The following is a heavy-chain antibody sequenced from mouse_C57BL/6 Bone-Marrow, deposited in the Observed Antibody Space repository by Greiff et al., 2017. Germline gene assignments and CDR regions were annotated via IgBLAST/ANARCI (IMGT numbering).Heavy chain of an antibody. D-gene: IGHD1-1*01. CDR2: IDPSDSET. V-gene: IGHV1-52*01. CDR1: GYTFTSYW. CDR3: ARTDRGSRWYFDV. J-gene: IGHJ1*03. Sequence: VQLQQPGAELVRPGSSVKLSCKASGYTFTSYWMHWVKQRPIQGLEWIGNIDPSDSETPYNQKFKDKATLTVDKSSSTAYMQLSSLTSEDSAVYYCARTDRGSRWYFDVWGTGTTVTVSS.